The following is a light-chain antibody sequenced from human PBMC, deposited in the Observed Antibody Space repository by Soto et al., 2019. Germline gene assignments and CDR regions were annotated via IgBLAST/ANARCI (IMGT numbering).Light chain of an antibody. CDR3: SSYKNSSTPLV. CDR1: SSDVGDYNY. J-gene: IGLJ2*01. Sequence: QSALTQPASVSGSPGQSVTISCTGTSSDVGDYNYVSWYQQYPGIAPKLIIYEINNRPSGISNRFSGSKSGNTASLTISGLQAEDEADYFCSSYKNSSTPLVFGGGTQLTVL. V-gene: IGLV2-14*01. CDR2: EIN.